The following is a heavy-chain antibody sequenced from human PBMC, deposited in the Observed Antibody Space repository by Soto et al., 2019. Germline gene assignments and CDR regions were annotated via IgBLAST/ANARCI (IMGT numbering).Heavy chain of an antibody. D-gene: IGHD6-19*01. J-gene: IGHJ4*02. CDR2: IYWNDDK. CDR3: AHRYASGWLFDYFDF. Sequence: QMTLKESGPTLVKPTETLTLTCTFSGFSLSIAGVGVGWIRQPPGKALEWLALIYWNDDKRYSPSLKSRLTITKDPSKNQVVLTMTHMDPMDTATYYCAHRYASGWLFDYFDFWGQGALVTVSS. V-gene: IGHV2-5*01. CDR1: GFSLSIAGVG.